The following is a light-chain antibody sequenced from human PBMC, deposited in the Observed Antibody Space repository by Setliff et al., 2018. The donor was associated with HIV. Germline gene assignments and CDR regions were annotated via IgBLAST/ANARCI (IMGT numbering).Light chain of an antibody. V-gene: IGLV1-44*01. Sequence: QSVLTQPPSASGTPGQRVTISCSGSNSNIGSNSVDWYQQLPGTAPKLLIYSNNQRPSGVPDRFSGSKAGTSASLVISGLQSEDEADYYCAAWDDSLNVIFGGGTKVTVL. CDR2: SNN. CDR1: NSNIGSNS. J-gene: IGLJ2*01. CDR3: AAWDDSLNVI.